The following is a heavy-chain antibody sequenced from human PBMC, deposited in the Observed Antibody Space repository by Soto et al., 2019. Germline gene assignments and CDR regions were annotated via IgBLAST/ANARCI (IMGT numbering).Heavy chain of an antibody. D-gene: IGHD2-2*01. CDR3: AKDKDLGPAGYYFVY. Sequence: QVQLVESGGGVVQPGRSLRLSCAASGFTFRSYGMHWVRQAPGKGLEWVAVISNDGNNKYSADSVKGRFTISRDTDKNTLYLHMNSLRAEDTALYYCAKDKDLGPAGYYFVYWGRGTLVTVSS. CDR1: GFTFRSYG. V-gene: IGHV3-30*18. J-gene: IGHJ4*02. CDR2: ISNDGNNK.